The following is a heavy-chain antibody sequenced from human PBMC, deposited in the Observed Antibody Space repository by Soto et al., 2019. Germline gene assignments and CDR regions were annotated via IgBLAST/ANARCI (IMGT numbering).Heavy chain of an antibody. D-gene: IGHD6-19*01. V-gene: IGHV3-33*01. J-gene: IGHJ4*02. Sequence: QVQLVESGGGVVQPGRSLRLSCAASGFTFSSYGIHWVRQAPGRGLEWVAVIWYDENNKYYADSVKGRFTISRDNSKNTLSLQMNSLRAEDTAIYYCARDKGGGAVVPDYWGQGTLVTVSS. CDR1: GFTFSSYG. CDR2: IWYDENNK. CDR3: ARDKGGGAVVPDY.